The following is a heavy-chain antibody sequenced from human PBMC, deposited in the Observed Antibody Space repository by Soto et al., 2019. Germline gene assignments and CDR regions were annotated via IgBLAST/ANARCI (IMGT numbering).Heavy chain of an antibody. J-gene: IGHJ4*02. CDR2: INPNSGGT. CDR1: GYTFTGYY. Sequence: QVQLVQSGAEVKKPGASVKVSCKASGYTFTGYYMHWVRQAPGQGLEWMGWINPNSGGTNYAQKLQGWVSRSRETSISTAYMELSRLRSDVTAVYYCAREGAAAGTEGDFDYWGQGTLVTVSS. V-gene: IGHV1-2*04. D-gene: IGHD6-13*01. CDR3: AREGAAAGTEGDFDY.